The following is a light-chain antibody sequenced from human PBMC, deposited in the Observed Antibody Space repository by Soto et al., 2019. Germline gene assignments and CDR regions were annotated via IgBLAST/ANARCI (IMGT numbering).Light chain of an antibody. Sequence: QSVLTQPASVSGSPGQSITISCTGTVGLVSWYQQHPSKVPKLIIYDDTKRPSGVSSRFSGSKSGNTASLTISGLQTEDEADYYCCLYVGDSTYVFGTGNKVTVL. CDR2: DDT. J-gene: IGLJ1*01. CDR3: CLYVGDSTYV. V-gene: IGLV2-23*01. CDR1: VGL.